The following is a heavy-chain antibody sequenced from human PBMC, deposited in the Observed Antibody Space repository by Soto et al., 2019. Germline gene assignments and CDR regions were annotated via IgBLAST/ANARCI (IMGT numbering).Heavy chain of an antibody. J-gene: IGHJ6*02. D-gene: IGHD4-17*01. CDR2: ISSSSSYI. V-gene: IGHV3-21*01. Sequence: GGSLRLSCAASGFTFSSYSMNWVRQAPGKGLEWVSSISSSSSYIYYADSVKGRFTISRDNAKNSLYLQMNSLRAEDTAVYYCAGMYGDYEAYYYYYGMDVWGQGTTVTVSS. CDR3: AGMYGDYEAYYYYYGMDV. CDR1: GFTFSSYS.